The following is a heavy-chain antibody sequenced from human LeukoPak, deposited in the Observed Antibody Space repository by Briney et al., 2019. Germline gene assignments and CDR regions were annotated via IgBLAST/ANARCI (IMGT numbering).Heavy chain of an antibody. D-gene: IGHD2-8*02. J-gene: IGHJ3*02. CDR2: IIPILGIA. Sequence: SVKVSCKASGGTFSSYAISWVRQAPGQGLEWMGRIIPILGIANYAQKFQGRVTITADKSTSTAYMELSSLRSEDTAVYYCAADPLVPDAFDIWGQGTMVTVSS. CDR1: GGTFSSYA. CDR3: AADPLVPDAFDI. V-gene: IGHV1-69*04.